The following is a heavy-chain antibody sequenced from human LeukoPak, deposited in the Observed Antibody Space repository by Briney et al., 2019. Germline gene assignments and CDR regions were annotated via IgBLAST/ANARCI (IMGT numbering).Heavy chain of an antibody. CDR3: ARGFFVGSNSFDY. CDR1: GFTFSSYA. V-gene: IGHV3-30*04. CDR2: ISYDGSNK. J-gene: IGHJ4*02. Sequence: PGGSLRLSCAASGFTFSSYAMHWVRQAPGKGREWAAVISYDGSNKYYADSVKGRFTISRDNSKNTLYLQMNSLRAEDTAVYYCARGFFVGSNSFDYWGQGTLVTVSS. D-gene: IGHD1-26*01.